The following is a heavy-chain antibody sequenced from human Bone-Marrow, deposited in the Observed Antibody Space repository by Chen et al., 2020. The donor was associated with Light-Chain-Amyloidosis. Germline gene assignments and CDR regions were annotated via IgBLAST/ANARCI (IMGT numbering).Heavy chain of an antibody. CDR2: IYYTGST. J-gene: IGHJ4*02. D-gene: IGHD6-13*01. CDR1: GASVSSDYHY. V-gene: IGHV4-61*01. Sequence: QVQLQESGPGLVKPSGTLSLTCTVAGASVSSDYHYWTWIRKPPGDRLEWIGYIYYTGSTKYNPSLESRIAISIDTSKNQFSLKVNSVTAADTAVYYCVRRDVRWHIDFWGQGALVTVSS. CDR3: VRRDVRWHIDF.